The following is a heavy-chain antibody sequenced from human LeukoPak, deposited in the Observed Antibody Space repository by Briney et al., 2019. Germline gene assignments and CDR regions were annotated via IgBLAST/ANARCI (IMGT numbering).Heavy chain of an antibody. CDR3: ARGDVGSGSYSDAFDI. Sequence: ASVKVSCKASGGTFSSYAISWVRQAPGQGPEWMGGIIPIFGTANYAQKFQGRVTITADESTSTAYMELSSLRSEDTAVYYCARGDVGSGSYSDAFDIWGQGTMVTVSS. CDR1: GGTFSSYA. J-gene: IGHJ3*02. CDR2: IIPIFGTA. D-gene: IGHD3-10*01. V-gene: IGHV1-69*13.